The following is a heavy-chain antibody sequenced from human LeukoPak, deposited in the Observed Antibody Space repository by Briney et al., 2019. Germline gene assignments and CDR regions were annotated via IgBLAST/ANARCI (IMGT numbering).Heavy chain of an antibody. J-gene: IGHJ5*02. CDR2: IYYSGRT. CDR3: ARDASPITMIRGSRFDP. V-gene: IGHV4-59*01. Sequence: SETLSLTCSVSGGSISTYYWSWIRQPPGKGLEWIGYIYYSGRTNYNPSLKSRVTILVDTSRNQFSLKLNSVTAADTAVYYCARDASPITMIRGSRFDPWGQGTLVTVSS. D-gene: IGHD3-10*01. CDR1: GGSISTYY.